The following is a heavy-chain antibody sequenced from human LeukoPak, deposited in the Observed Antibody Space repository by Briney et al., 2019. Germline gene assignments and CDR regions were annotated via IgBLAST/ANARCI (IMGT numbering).Heavy chain of an antibody. CDR3: ARRKQQLTLYYYYGMDV. D-gene: IGHD6-13*01. V-gene: IGHV4-4*02. CDR1: GGSISSSNW. CDR2: INHSGST. J-gene: IGHJ6*02. Sequence: SETLSLTCAVSGGSISSSNWWSWVRQPPGKGLEWIGEINHSGSTNYNPSLKSRVTISVDTSKNQFSLKLSSGTAADTAVYYCARRKQQLTLYYYYGMDVWGQGTTVTVSS.